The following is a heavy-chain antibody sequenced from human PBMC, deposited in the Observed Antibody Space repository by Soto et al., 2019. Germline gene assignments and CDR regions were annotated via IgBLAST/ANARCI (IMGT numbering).Heavy chain of an antibody. J-gene: IGHJ6*02. D-gene: IGHD2-2*01. Sequence: GGSLRFSCAASGFTFSNYAMSWVRQAPGKGLEWVSTLSGSGGSNKYYADSVKGRFTISRDNSKNTLYLQMNSLRAEDTAVYYCARDYVHGRDIVLVPAARRRYYYYGMDVWGQGTTVTVSS. V-gene: IGHV3-23*01. CDR2: LSGSGGSNK. CDR1: GFTFSNYA. CDR3: ARDYVHGRDIVLVPAARRRYYYYGMDV.